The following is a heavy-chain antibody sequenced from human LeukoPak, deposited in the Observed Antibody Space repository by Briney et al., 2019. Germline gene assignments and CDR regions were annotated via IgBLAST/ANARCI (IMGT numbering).Heavy chain of an antibody. D-gene: IGHD1-26*01. Sequence: GGSLRLSCAASGFTFSSYAMSWVRQAPGKGLEWVSAIRGSGGSTYYADSVRGRFTISRDNSKNTLYLQMNSLRAEDTAVYYCAKDLKSGSYLFLPWGQGTLVTVSS. CDR1: GFTFSSYA. J-gene: IGHJ5*02. CDR2: IRGSGGST. CDR3: AKDLKSGSYLFLP. V-gene: IGHV3-23*01.